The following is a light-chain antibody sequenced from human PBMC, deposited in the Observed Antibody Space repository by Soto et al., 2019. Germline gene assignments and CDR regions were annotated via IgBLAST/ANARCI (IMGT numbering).Light chain of an antibody. CDR2: KND. CDR1: SSNIGSNF. CDR3: AAWDASLSGVV. V-gene: IGLV1-47*01. J-gene: IGLJ2*01. Sequence: QSVLTQPPSASGTPGQRVTISCSGSSSNIGSNFVYWYQQLPGTAPKLLIYKNDQRPSGVPDRFSGSQSGTSASLAISGLRSEDEADYYCAAWDASLSGVVFGGGTKLTVL.